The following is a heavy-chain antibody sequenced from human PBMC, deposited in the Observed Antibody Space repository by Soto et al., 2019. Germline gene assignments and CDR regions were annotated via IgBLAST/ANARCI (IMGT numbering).Heavy chain of an antibody. CDR2: INTDDGKT. D-gene: IGHD2-2*01. J-gene: IGHJ5*02. V-gene: IGHV1-3*04. Sequence: ASVKVSCKASGYTFTNYSMHWVRQAPGQRLEWMGWINTDDGKTRDSQRFQGRVTLTRDTSANTVYMELSSLTHEDTAVYYCARAGNCTSTTCFSGWLDPWGQGTLVTVSS. CDR3: ARAGNCTSTTCFSGWLDP. CDR1: GYTFTNYS.